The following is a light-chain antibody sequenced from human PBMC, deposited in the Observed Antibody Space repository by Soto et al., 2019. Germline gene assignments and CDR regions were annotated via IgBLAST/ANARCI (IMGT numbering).Light chain of an antibody. V-gene: IGKV3-20*01. CDR3: QQYGSSPVS. Sequence: DIVLTQCPGTLSLSPGEGATLSCRASQSVSSSYLAWYQQKPGRAPRLLIYDASSRATGIPDRFGGSGSGTDFTLTISRLEPEDFAVYYWQQYGSSPVSFGGGTKVDIK. CDR2: DAS. J-gene: IGKJ4*01. CDR1: QSVSSSY.